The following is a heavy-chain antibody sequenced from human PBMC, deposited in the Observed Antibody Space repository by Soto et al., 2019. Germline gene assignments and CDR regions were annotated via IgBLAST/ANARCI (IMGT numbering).Heavy chain of an antibody. J-gene: IGHJ6*02. D-gene: IGHD3-9*01. CDR3: AKDLNDILTGPPRFYYYYGMDV. CDR1: GFTFSGYG. CDR2: ILYDGSNK. V-gene: IGHV3-30*18. Sequence: GGSLRLSCAASGFTFSGYGMDWVRQAPGKGLDWVAVILYDGSNKYSADSVKGRVTIARDNSKTTLYLQMNSLRAEDTAVYYCAKDLNDILTGPPRFYYYYGMDVWGQGTTVTVSS.